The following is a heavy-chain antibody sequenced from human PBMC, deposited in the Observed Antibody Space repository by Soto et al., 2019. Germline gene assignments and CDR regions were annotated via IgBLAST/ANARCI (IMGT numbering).Heavy chain of an antibody. J-gene: IGHJ5*02. V-gene: IGHV1-3*01. D-gene: IGHD6-13*01. CDR2: INAGNGNT. CDR1: GYTFTSYA. CDR3: ARGWSLFSDGTPWFDP. Sequence: GASVKVSCKASGYTFTSYAMHWVRQAPGQRLEWMGWINAGNGNTKYSQKFQGRVTITRDTSASTAYMELSSLRSEDTAVYYCARGWSLFSDGTPWFDPWGQGTLVTVSS.